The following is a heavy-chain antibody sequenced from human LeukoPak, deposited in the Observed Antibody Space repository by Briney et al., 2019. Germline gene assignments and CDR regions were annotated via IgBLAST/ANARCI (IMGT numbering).Heavy chain of an antibody. Sequence: GRSLRLSCAASGFTFSSYAMHWVRQAPGKELEWVAVISYDGSNKYYADSVKGRFTISRDNSKNTLYLQMYSLRAEDTAVYYCARDGLGYCSGGSCFEVHYFDYWGQGTLVTVSS. J-gene: IGHJ4*02. D-gene: IGHD2-15*01. CDR3: ARDGLGYCSGGSCFEVHYFDY. CDR2: ISYDGSNK. CDR1: GFTFSSYA. V-gene: IGHV3-30*04.